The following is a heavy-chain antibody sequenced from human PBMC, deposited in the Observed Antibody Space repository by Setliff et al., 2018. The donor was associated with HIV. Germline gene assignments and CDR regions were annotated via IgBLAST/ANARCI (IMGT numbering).Heavy chain of an antibody. CDR1: GFDFSNYW. D-gene: IGHD3-10*01. Sequence: HPGGSLRLSCAAAGFDFSNYWIHWVRQVAGKGLVWVSRIDAAGSTTAFADSVRGRFTISRDNTKNTVHLQMDSLRAEDTAVYYCARAAYYNGLDVWGQGTTVTVSS. CDR2: IDAAGSTT. CDR3: ARAAYYNGLDV. J-gene: IGHJ6*02. V-gene: IGHV3-74*01.